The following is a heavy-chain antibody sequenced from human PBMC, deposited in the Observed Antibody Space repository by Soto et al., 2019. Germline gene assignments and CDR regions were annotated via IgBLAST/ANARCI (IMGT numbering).Heavy chain of an antibody. CDR2: ISYDGSNK. Sequence: QVQLVESGGGVVQPGRSLRLSCAASGFTFSSYGMHWVRQAPGKGLEWVAGISYDGSNKYYADSVKGRFTIARDNSKNTLYLQMNSLRAEATAVYYCPKLHAHAFWSAYYTDYYYYYGMAVRGQGPTVTVSS. D-gene: IGHD3-3*01. J-gene: IGHJ6*02. V-gene: IGHV3-30*18. CDR1: GFTFSSYG. CDR3: PKLHAHAFWSAYYTDYYYYYGMAV.